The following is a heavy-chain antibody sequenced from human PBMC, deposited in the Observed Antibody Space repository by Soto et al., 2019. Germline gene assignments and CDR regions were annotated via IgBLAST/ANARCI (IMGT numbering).Heavy chain of an antibody. CDR1: GFTFISYG. Sequence: PGGSLRLSCEASGFTFISYGMHWVRQAPGKGLEWVAVIWYDGSEKYYADSVKGRITISRDDSENTLYLQMNSLRAEDTAVYYCARGFTGTTSYYTMDVWGQGTTVTV. D-gene: IGHD4-4*01. V-gene: IGHV3-33*01. CDR3: ARGFTGTTSYYTMDV. J-gene: IGHJ6*02. CDR2: IWYDGSEK.